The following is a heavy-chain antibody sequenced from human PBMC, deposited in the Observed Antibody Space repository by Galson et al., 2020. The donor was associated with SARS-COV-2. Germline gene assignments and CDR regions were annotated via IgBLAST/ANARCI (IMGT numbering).Heavy chain of an antibody. CDR2: FDPEDGET. CDR1: GYTLTELS. Sequence: GESLKISCKVSGYTLTELSMHWVRQAPGKGLEWLGGFDPEDGETIYAKKFQGRVTMTEDTATDTAYMEMSRLRAEDTAVYYCATGPVIVGATGGWFDPWGQGTLVTVSS. V-gene: IGHV1-24*01. CDR3: ATGPVIVGATGGWFDP. J-gene: IGHJ5*02. D-gene: IGHD1-26*01.